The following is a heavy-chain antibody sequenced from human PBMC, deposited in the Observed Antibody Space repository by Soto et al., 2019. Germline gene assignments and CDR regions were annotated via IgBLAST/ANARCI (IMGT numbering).Heavy chain of an antibody. Sequence: QVQLQQWGAGLLKPSETLSLTCAVYGGSFSGYYWSWIRQPPGKGLEWIGESNHVGSTNYNPSLKSRVTMSVGPSKNHFSLRLTSVTAADTAVYYCARVLIAGVTTDWGQGTLVIVSS. V-gene: IGHV4-34*01. CDR1: GGSFSGYY. J-gene: IGHJ4*02. CDR3: ARVLIAGVTTD. D-gene: IGHD5-18*01. CDR2: SNHVGST.